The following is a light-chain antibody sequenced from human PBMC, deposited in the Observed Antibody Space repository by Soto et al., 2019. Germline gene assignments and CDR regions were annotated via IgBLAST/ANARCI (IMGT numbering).Light chain of an antibody. Sequence: EIVLTQSPCTLSLSPGERATLSCRASQSISYNLAWYQQKPGQAPRVLIYSASTRATGIPARFSGSGSGTEFTLTISSLQSEDFAVYYCQQYNNWPPITFGQGTRLEI. CDR2: SAS. CDR3: QQYNNWPPIT. CDR1: QSISYN. J-gene: IGKJ5*01. V-gene: IGKV3-15*01.